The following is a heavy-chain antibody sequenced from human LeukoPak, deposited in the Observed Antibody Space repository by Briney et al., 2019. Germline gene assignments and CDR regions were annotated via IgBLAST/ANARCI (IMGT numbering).Heavy chain of an antibody. CDR2: ISSSGSTI. D-gene: IGHD3-22*01. CDR1: GFTFSSYE. J-gene: IGHJ4*02. CDR3: AKSRDSSGYYYYFDY. V-gene: IGHV3-48*03. Sequence: GSLRLSCAASGFTFSSYEMNWVRQAPGKGLEWVSYISSSGSTIYYADSVKGRFTISRDNAKNSLYLQMNSLRAEDTAVYYCAKSRDSSGYYYYFDYWGQGTLVTVSS.